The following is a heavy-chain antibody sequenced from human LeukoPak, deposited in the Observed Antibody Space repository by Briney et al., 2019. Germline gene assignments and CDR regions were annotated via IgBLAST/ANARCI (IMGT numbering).Heavy chain of an antibody. CDR3: AREVGEPAVLSGDAFDI. CDR2: IYPGDSDT. J-gene: IGHJ3*02. V-gene: IGHV5-51*01. Sequence: GESLKISCKGSGYSFTSYWIGWVRQMPGKGLEWMGIIYPGDSDTRYSPSFQGQVTISADKSISTAYLQWSSLKASDTAMYYCAREVGEPAVLSGDAFDIWGQGTMVTVSS. CDR1: GYSFTSYW. D-gene: IGHD3-3*01.